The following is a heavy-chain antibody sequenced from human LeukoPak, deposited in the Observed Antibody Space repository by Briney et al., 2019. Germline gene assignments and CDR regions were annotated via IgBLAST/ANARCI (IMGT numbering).Heavy chain of an antibody. Sequence: GASVKVSCKASGYTFTSYYMHWVRQAPGQGLEWMGIINLSGGSTSYAQKFLGRVTMTRDTSTSTVYMELSSLRSEDTAVYYCALFTDIVVVPAAIRVDAFDIWGQGTMVTVSS. CDR2: INLSGGST. J-gene: IGHJ3*02. D-gene: IGHD2-2*02. V-gene: IGHV1-46*01. CDR1: GYTFTSYY. CDR3: ALFTDIVVVPAAIRVDAFDI.